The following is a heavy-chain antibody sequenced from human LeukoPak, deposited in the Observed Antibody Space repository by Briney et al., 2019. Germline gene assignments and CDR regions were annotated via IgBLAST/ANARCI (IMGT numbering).Heavy chain of an antibody. V-gene: IGHV3-30*02. CDR3: AKDGASYSGSWGEFDY. CDR1: GFTFSSYG. Sequence: GGSLRLSCAASGFTFSSYGMHWVRQAPGKGLEWVAFIRYDGSNKYYADSVKGRFTISRDNSKNTLYLQMNSLRAEDTAVYYCAKDGASYSGSWGEFDYWGQGTLVTVSS. CDR2: IRYDGSNK. D-gene: IGHD1-26*01. J-gene: IGHJ4*02.